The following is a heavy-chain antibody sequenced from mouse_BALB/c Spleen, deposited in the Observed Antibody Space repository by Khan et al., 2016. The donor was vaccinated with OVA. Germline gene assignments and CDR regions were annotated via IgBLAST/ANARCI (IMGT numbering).Heavy chain of an antibody. Sequence: QVQLMESGAELARPGASVKMSCKASGYTFTSYTMHWVQQRPGQGLEWIGYINPSSGYTKYNQKFKDKATLTADKSTSTAYMQLSSLTSEDSAVYYCGRTHERWGQGTTLTVSS. CDR1: GYTFTSYT. CDR3: GRTHER. CDR2: INPSSGYT. J-gene: IGHJ2*01. V-gene: IGHV1-4*01.